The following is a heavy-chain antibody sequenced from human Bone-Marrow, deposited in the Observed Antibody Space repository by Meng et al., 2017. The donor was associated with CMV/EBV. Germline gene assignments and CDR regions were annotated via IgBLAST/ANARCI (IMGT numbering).Heavy chain of an antibody. CDR3: ARDLCNMVRGGSSDY. D-gene: IGHD3-10*01. V-gene: IGHV1-2*02. CDR1: GYTFTGYY. J-gene: IGHJ4*02. Sequence: ASVKVSCKASGYTFTGYYMHWVRQAPGQGLEWMGWINPNSGGTNYAQKFQGRVTMTRDTSISTAYMELSRLRSDDTAVYYCARDLCNMVRGGSSDYWGQGTLVTVSS. CDR2: INPNSGGT.